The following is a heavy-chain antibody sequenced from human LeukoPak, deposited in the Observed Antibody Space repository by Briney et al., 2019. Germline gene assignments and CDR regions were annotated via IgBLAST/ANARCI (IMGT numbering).Heavy chain of an antibody. CDR2: ISYDGSNK. J-gene: IGHJ5*02. D-gene: IGHD1-14*01. V-gene: IGHV3-30*18. Sequence: GGSLRLSCAASGFTFSSYGMHWVRRAPGKGLEWVAVISYDGSNKYYADSVKGRFTISRDNSKNTLYLQMNSLRAEDTAVYYCAKDWYTVDPWGQGTLVTVSS. CDR1: GFTFSSYG. CDR3: AKDWYTVDP.